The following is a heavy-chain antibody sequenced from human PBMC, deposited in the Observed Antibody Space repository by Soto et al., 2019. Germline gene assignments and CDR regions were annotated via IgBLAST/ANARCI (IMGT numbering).Heavy chain of an antibody. Sequence: QITLKESGPTLVRPTQTLTLTCTFSGFSFTTSAVGVGWIRQPPGKALEWLALIYWDDVKRYRPSLKSRLTITKDTSKTHVVLTMTNMDPVDTAIYYCAHSESTSMYNFDFWGQGSLVTVSS. CDR2: IYWDDVK. V-gene: IGHV2-5*02. CDR3: AHSESTSMYNFDF. D-gene: IGHD1-1*01. J-gene: IGHJ4*02. CDR1: GFSFTTSAVG.